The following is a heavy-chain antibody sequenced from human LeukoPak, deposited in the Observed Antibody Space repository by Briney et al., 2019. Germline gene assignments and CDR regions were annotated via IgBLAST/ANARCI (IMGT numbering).Heavy chain of an antibody. CDR3: ARVPAAMGYYYYYYMDV. J-gene: IGHJ6*03. Sequence: ASVKVSRKASGYTFTSYDINWVRQATGQGPEWMGWMNPNSGNTGYAQKFQGRVTITRNTSISTAYMELSSLRSEDTAVYYCARVPAAMGYYYYYYMDVWGKGTTVTVSS. D-gene: IGHD2-2*01. CDR2: MNPNSGNT. CDR1: GYTFTSYD. V-gene: IGHV1-8*03.